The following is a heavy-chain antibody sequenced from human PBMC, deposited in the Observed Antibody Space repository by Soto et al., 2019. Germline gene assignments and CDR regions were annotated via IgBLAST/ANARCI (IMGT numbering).Heavy chain of an antibody. CDR3: AKDPGYVDYPYYYYYYGMDV. CDR2: ISGSGGST. D-gene: IGHD4-17*01. V-gene: IGHV3-23*01. Sequence: PGGSLRLSCAASGFTFSSYAMSWVRQAPGKGLEWVSAISGSGGSTYYADSVKGRFTISRDNSKNTLYLQMNSLRAEDTAVYYCAKDPGYVDYPYYYYYYGMDVWGQGTTVTVSS. J-gene: IGHJ6*02. CDR1: GFTFSSYA.